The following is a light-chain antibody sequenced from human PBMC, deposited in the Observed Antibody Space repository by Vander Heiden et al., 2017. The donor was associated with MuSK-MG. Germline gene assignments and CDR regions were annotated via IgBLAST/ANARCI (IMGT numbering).Light chain of an antibody. J-gene: IGKJ2*01. V-gene: IGKV2-28*01. CDR1: QSLLHSNGYNY. CDR2: LGS. Sequence: IVMTQSPLSLPVTPGEPASISCRSSQSLLHSNGYNYLDWYLQKPGQSPQLLIYLGSNRASGVPDRFSGSGSGTDFTLKISRVEAEDVGVYYCMQALQTRTFGQGTKLEIK. CDR3: MQALQTRT.